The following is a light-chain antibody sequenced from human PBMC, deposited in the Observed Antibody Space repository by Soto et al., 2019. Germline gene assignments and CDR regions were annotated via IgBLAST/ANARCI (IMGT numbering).Light chain of an antibody. J-gene: IGKJ5*01. CDR2: EAS. CDR3: QQYGNSPIT. V-gene: IGKV3-20*01. Sequence: EIVLTQSPGTLSLSPGERATLSCRASQSVSSSYLAWYQQRPGQAPRLLIYEASTRATGIPDRFSGSGSGTDFTLTISRLEPEDFAVYNCQQYGNSPITFGQGTRLEMK. CDR1: QSVSSSY.